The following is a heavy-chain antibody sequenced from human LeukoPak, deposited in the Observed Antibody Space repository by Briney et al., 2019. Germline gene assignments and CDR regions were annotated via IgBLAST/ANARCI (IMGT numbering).Heavy chain of an antibody. CDR3: ARSMVRESILSARRANWFDP. Sequence: SETLSLTCAVYGGSFSGYYWSWIRQPPGKGLEWIGEINHSGSTSYNPSLKSRVTISLYTSKNQFSLKLSSVTAADTAVYYCARSMVRESILSARRANWFDPWGQGTLVTVSS. CDR2: INHSGST. D-gene: IGHD3-10*01. J-gene: IGHJ5*02. CDR1: GGSFSGYY. V-gene: IGHV4-34*01.